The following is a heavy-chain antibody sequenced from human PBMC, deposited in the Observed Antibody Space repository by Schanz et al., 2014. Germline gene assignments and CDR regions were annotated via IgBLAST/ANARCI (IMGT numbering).Heavy chain of an antibody. CDR1: GRTFIVYH. V-gene: IGHV1-2*02. D-gene: IGHD3-10*01. CDR2: ISANSGGT. J-gene: IGHJ6*02. Sequence: QVQLVQSGAEVKKPGASMKVSCKASGRTFIVYHVLHWVRQAPGQGLEWMGWISANSGGTNYAQKFQGRVTMTRDTSISTAYMELSRLKSDDTAVYYCARALFGSGHGDVWGQGTTVTVSS. CDR3: ARALFGSGHGDV.